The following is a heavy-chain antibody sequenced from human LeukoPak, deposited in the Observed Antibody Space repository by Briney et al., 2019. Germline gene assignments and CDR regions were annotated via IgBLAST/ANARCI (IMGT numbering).Heavy chain of an antibody. CDR1: GGSFSDYY. CDR3: ARDRYPTVVTPYAFDI. CDR2: INHSGST. Sequence: SETLSLTCGVYGGSFSDYYWSWIRQPPGKGLEWIGEINHSGSTKYNSSLKSRVTISVDTSKNQFSLKLSSVTAADTAVYYCARDRYPTVVTPYAFDIWGQGTMVTVSS. D-gene: IGHD4-23*01. J-gene: IGHJ3*02. V-gene: IGHV4-34*01.